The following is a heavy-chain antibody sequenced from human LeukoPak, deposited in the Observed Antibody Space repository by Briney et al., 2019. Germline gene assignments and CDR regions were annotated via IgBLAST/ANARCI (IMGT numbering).Heavy chain of an antibody. V-gene: IGHV4-38-2*02. CDR1: GYSISSGYY. CDR2: IYHSGST. D-gene: IGHD6-13*01. CDR3: ARETGSSSSVDI. J-gene: IGHJ3*02. Sequence: SETLSLTCTVSGYSISSGYYWGWIRQPPGKGLEWIGSIYHSGSTYYNPSLKSRVTISVDTSKNQFSLKLSSVTAADTAVHYCARETGSSSSVDIWGQGTMVTVSS.